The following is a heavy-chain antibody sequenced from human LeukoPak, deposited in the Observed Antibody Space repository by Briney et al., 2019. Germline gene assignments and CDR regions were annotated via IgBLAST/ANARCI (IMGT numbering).Heavy chain of an antibody. CDR2: ITSSSTYT. V-gene: IGHV3-21*01. J-gene: IGHJ6*03. CDR3: ARDPYNGNYVDFYYYYMDV. D-gene: IGHD1-26*01. CDR1: GFTFSSYG. Sequence: PGGSLRLSCAASGFTFSSYGMSWVRQAPGKGLEWVSSITSSSTYTFYADSVKGRFTISRDNAKNSLYLQMNSLRDEDTAIYYCARDPYNGNYVDFYYYYMDVWGKGTTVTISS.